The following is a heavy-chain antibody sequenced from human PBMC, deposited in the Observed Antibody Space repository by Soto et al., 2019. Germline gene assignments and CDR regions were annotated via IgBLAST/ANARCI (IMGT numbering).Heavy chain of an antibody. CDR2: ISGSGGST. V-gene: IGHV3-23*01. CDR3: AKDLTELGYYFDY. J-gene: IGHJ4*02. CDR1: GFTFSSYA. Sequence: GGSLRLSCAASGFTFSSYAMSWVHQAPGKGLEWVSAISGSGGSTYYADSVKGRFTISRDNSKNTLYLQMNSLRAEDTAVYYCAKDLTELGYYFDYWGQGTLVTVSS. D-gene: IGHD7-27*01.